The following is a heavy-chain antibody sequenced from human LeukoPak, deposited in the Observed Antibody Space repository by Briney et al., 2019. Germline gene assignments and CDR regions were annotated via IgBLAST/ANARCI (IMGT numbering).Heavy chain of an antibody. CDR1: GFTFSSYR. V-gene: IGHV3-21*01. CDR3: ARGIAVAGFDY. CDR2: ISSSSSYI. D-gene: IGHD6-19*01. J-gene: IGHJ4*02. Sequence: PGGSLRLSCAASGFTFSSYRMTWVRQAPGKGLEWVSSISSSSSYIYYADSVKGRFTISRDNAKNSLYLQMNSLRAEDTAVYYCARGIAVAGFDYWGQGTLVTVSS.